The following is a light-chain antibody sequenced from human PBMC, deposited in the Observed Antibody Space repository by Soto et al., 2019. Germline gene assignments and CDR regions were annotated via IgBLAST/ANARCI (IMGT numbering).Light chain of an antibody. CDR3: QQSSTSLIT. J-gene: IGKJ5*01. Sequence: DIQMTQSPSSLYASVGDRVTITCRASQSISSYLNWYQQRPGKAPKLLIYAASSLQSGVPSRFSGSGSGTDFTLTISSLQPEDFATYYCQQSSTSLITFGQGTRLEI. CDR2: AAS. V-gene: IGKV1-39*01. CDR1: QSISSY.